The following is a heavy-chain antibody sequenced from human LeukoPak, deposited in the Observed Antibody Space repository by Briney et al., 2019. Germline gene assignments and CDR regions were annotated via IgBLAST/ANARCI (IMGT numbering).Heavy chain of an antibody. CDR1: GFIFGDYA. J-gene: IGHJ2*01. Sequence: GGSLRLSCAASGFIFGDYAMSWVRQAPGKGLEWVAVIWYDGSNKYYADSVKGRFTISRDNSKNTLYLQMNSLRAEDTAVYYCARDKGSSGMWYFDLWGRGTLVTVSS. CDR3: ARDKGSSGMWYFDL. V-gene: IGHV3-33*08. CDR2: IWYDGSNK. D-gene: IGHD6-19*01.